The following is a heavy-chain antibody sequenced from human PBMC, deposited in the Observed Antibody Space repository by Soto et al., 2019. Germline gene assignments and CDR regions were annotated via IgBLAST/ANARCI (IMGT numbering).Heavy chain of an antibody. D-gene: IGHD3-3*01. CDR2: ISYDGSNK. Sequence: VGSLRLSCAASGFTFSSYGMHWVRQAPGKGLEWVAVISYDGSNKYYADSVKGRFTISRDNSKNTLYLQMNSLRAEDTAVYYCAKGAPSYYDFWSGYSRYYGMDVWGQGTTVTVSS. J-gene: IGHJ6*02. V-gene: IGHV3-30*18. CDR3: AKGAPSYYDFWSGYSRYYGMDV. CDR1: GFTFSSYG.